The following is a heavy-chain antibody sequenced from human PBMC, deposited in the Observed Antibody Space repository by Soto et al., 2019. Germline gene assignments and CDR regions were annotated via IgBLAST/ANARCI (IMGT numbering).Heavy chain of an antibody. D-gene: IGHD2-15*01. CDR2: ISGSGGST. Sequence: EVQLLESGGGLVQPGGSLRLSCAASGFTFSSYAMSWVRQAPGKGLEWVSAISGSGGSTYYADSVKGRFTISRDNSKNTLYLQMNSLRAEDTAVYYCARMGFIAVVVAAHYWGQGTLVTVSS. J-gene: IGHJ4*02. CDR3: ARMGFIAVVVAAHY. CDR1: GFTFSSYA. V-gene: IGHV3-23*01.